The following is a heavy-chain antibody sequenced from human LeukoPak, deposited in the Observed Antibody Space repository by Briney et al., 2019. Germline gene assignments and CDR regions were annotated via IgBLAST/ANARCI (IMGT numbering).Heavy chain of an antibody. J-gene: IGHJ4*02. V-gene: IGHV1-69*06. D-gene: IGHD2-2*01. CDR2: IFPIFGTA. Sequence: GASVKVSCKASGGTLSSYAISWVRHSPGQGLEWMGGIFPIFGTANYAQKFQGRVTITADKSTSTAYMELSSLRSEDGAVYYCAATQQYCSSPSCFFDYWGQGTLVTVSS. CDR3: AATQQYCSSPSCFFDY. CDR1: GGTLSSYA.